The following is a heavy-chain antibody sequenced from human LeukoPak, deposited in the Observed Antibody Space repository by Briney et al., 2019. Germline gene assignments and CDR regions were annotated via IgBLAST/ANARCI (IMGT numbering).Heavy chain of an antibody. V-gene: IGHV1-18*01. CDR2: ISAYNGNT. Sequence: ASVKVSFTASGYTFTSYGIGWVRQAPGQGLEWMGWISAYNGNTNYAQKLQGRVTMTTDTSTSTAYMELRSLRSDDTAVYYCARDSEYCGGDCYSVYWGQGTLVTVSS. D-gene: IGHD2-21*02. J-gene: IGHJ4*02. CDR3: ARDSEYCGGDCYSVY. CDR1: GYTFTSYG.